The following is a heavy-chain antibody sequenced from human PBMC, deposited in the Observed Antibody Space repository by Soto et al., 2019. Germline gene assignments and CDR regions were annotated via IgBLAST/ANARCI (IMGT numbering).Heavy chain of an antibody. CDR2: ISYEGSNK. Sequence: QVELKESGGGVVQPGRSLRLSCAASGFTSSSYAMHWVRQARGKGLEWVAVISYEGSNKYYADSVKGRFIISRDNSKSTQYLQMNSLRTEDTAVYYCASEWKHDGLDYWGQGTLVTVSS. D-gene: IGHD5-18*01. CDR3: ASEWKHDGLDY. CDR1: GFTSSSYA. V-gene: IGHV3-30-3*01. J-gene: IGHJ4*02.